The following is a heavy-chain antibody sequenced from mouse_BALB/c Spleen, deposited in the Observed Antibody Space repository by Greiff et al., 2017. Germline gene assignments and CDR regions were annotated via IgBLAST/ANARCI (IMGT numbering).Heavy chain of an antibody. CDR2: INPCNGGT. V-gene: IGHV1S135*01. J-gene: IGHJ3*01. CDR3: ARDYGSSSWFAY. CDR1: GYSFTGYT. D-gene: IGHD1-1*01. Sequence: LVESGPELVKPGASMKISCKASGYSFTGYTMNWVKQSHGKNLEWIGLINPCNGGTSYNQKFKDKATLTADKSSSTAYMQLSSLTSEDSAVYYCARDYGSSSWFAYWGQGTLVTVSA.